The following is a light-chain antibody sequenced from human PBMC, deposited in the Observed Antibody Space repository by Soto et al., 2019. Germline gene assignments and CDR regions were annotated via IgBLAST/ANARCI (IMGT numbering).Light chain of an antibody. CDR1: QSVSGW. Sequence: DIMMTQSPSTLSASAGETVTLSCRASQSVSGWLAWYQQKPGEAPKLLIYDASTLTRGVPSRFSGSGSGTEFTLTISSLQPDDFATYYCQQNSSYPWTFGQGTKVDI. CDR3: QQNSSYPWT. V-gene: IGKV1-5*01. CDR2: DAS. J-gene: IGKJ1*01.